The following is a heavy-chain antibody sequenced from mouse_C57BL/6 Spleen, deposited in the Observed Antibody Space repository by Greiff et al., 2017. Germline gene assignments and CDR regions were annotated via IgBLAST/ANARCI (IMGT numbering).Heavy chain of an antibody. D-gene: IGHD2-4*01. J-gene: IGHJ2*01. Sequence: EVKVEESGPGLVKPSQSLSLTCSVTGYSITSGYYWNWIRQFPGNKLEWMGYISYDGSNNYNPSLKNRISITRDTSKNQFFLKLNSVTTEDTATYYCARGTIYYDYDGNYCDYWGQGTTLTVSS. V-gene: IGHV3-6*01. CDR2: ISYDGSN. CDR3: ARGTIYYDYDGNYCDY. CDR1: GYSITSGYY.